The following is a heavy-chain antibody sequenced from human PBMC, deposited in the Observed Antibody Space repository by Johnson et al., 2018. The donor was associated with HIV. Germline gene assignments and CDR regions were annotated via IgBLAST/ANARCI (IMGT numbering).Heavy chain of an antibody. D-gene: IGHD3-16*02. V-gene: IGHV3-30*18. CDR2: ISYDGSNK. Sequence: QVQLVESGGGVVQPGRSLRLSCAASGFTFSSYDMHWVRQAPGKGLEWVAVISYDGSNKYYADSVKGRFTISRDNSKNTLYLQMNSLRAEDTAVYYCAKGSRYDAFDIWGQGTMVTVSS. J-gene: IGHJ3*02. CDR1: GFTFSSYD. CDR3: AKGSRYDAFDI.